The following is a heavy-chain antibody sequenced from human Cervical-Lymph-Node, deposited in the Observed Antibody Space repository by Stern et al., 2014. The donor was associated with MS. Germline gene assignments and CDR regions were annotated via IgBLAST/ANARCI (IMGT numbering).Heavy chain of an antibody. D-gene: IGHD6-13*01. J-gene: IGHJ4*02. V-gene: IGHV7-4-1*02. CDR2: INTRTGSP. CDR3: SRPIAAADHAFDY. CDR1: GYMFTRYA. Sequence: QVQLGQSGSEMKMPGASVKLSCKASGYMFTRYALNCVRQAPGQGLEWMGWINTRTGSPTYAQDFSGRFFFSLDTSVSTAYLQINSLTAEDTAVYYCSRPIAAADHAFDYWGQGTLVTVSS.